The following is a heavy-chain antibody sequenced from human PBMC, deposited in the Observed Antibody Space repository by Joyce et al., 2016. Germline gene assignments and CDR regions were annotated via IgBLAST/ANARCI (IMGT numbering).Heavy chain of an antibody. CDR1: GGSISSGDYY. D-gene: IGHD3-3*01. CDR2: IYFSGSP. CDR3: ARGNGDFWSGYYNYFDY. J-gene: IGHJ4*02. V-gene: IGHV4-30-4*01. Sequence: QVQLQESGSGLVKPSQTLSLSCTVSGGSISSGDYYWSWVRQSPGKGLEWIGYIYFSGSPHRHTSLKSRLNISSDTSKNQFSLKVRSVTAAETAVNYCARGNGDFWSGYYNYFDYWGQGILVTVSS.